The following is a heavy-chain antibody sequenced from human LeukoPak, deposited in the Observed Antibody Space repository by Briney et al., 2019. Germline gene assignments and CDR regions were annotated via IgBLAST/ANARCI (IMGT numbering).Heavy chain of an antibody. V-gene: IGHV4-59*11. D-gene: IGHD4-17*01. Sequence: SETLSLTCTVSGGSISSHYWSWIRQPPGKGLEWIGYIYYSGSTNYNPSLKSRVTISVDTSKNQFSLKLSSVTAADTAVYYCARRIGDPPAGMDVWGQGTTVTVSS. CDR3: ARRIGDPPAGMDV. CDR2: IYYSGST. CDR1: GGSISSHY. J-gene: IGHJ6*02.